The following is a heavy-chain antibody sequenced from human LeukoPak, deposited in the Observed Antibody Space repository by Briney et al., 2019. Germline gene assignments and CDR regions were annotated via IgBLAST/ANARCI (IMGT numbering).Heavy chain of an antibody. CDR2: INRDGSDT. D-gene: IGHD3-3*01. Sequence: GGSLRLSCAASGFTFSSYGMHWVRQAPGKGLVWVSRINRDGSDTTYADSVKGRFTISRDNAKNTLYLQMNSLRAEDTAVYYCARPTTFGVVHGMDVWGQGTTVTVSS. CDR1: GFTFSSYG. J-gene: IGHJ6*02. V-gene: IGHV3-74*01. CDR3: ARPTTFGVVHGMDV.